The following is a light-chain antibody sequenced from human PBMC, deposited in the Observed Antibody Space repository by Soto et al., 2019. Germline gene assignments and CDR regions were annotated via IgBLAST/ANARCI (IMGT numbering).Light chain of an antibody. Sequence: DIQMTQSPSTLSASVGDRVTITCRASQSIRSWLAWYQQKPGKAPELLIQKASSLQSGVPSRFSGSGSGTEFILTISSLQPVDFASYYCQQYEAYPLTFGGGTKVEIK. V-gene: IGKV1-5*03. CDR2: KAS. CDR1: QSIRSW. CDR3: QQYEAYPLT. J-gene: IGKJ4*01.